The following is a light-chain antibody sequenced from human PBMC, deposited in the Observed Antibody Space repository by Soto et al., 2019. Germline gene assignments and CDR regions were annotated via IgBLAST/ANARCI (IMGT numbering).Light chain of an antibody. CDR3: QQYNSYFQT. Sequence: DIQMTQSPSSLSASVGDRVTITCRTSQPISDYLNWYQQKPGKAPSLLIYTSSNLQTGVPSRFSGSGSGTHFTLTINSLQPDDLATYYCQQYNSYFQTFGQGTKVDIK. V-gene: IGKV1-39*01. CDR1: QPISDY. J-gene: IGKJ1*01. CDR2: TSS.